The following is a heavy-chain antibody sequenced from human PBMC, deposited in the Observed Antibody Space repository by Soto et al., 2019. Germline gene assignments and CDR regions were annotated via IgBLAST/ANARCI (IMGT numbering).Heavy chain of an antibody. CDR2: IIPILGIA. Sequence: SVKVSCKASGGTFSTYTISWVRQAPGQGLEWMGRIIPILGIANYAQKFQGRVTITADKSTSTAYMELSSLRSEDTAVYYCANGATGNAFDIWGQGTMVTVSS. D-gene: IGHD1-26*01. CDR3: ANGATGNAFDI. CDR1: GGTFSTYT. J-gene: IGHJ3*02. V-gene: IGHV1-69*02.